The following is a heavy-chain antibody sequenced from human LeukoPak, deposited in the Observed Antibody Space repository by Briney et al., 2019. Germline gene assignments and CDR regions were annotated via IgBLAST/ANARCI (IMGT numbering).Heavy chain of an antibody. CDR2: ISAYNGNT. V-gene: IGHV1-18*01. Sequence: ASVKVSCKASGYTFTSYAMHWVRQAPGQGLEWMGWISAYNGNTNYAQKLQGRVTMTTDTSTSTAYMELRSLRSDDTAVYYCARDDTSYYDILTGYSVSGFDYWGQGTLVTVSS. D-gene: IGHD3-9*01. J-gene: IGHJ4*02. CDR3: ARDDTSYYDILTGYSVSGFDY. CDR1: GYTFTSYA.